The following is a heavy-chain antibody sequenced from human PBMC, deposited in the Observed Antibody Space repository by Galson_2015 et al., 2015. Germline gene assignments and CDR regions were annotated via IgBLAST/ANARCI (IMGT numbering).Heavy chain of an antibody. D-gene: IGHD4-23*01. V-gene: IGHV4-39*07. J-gene: IGHJ4*02. CDR1: GGSISSSSYY. CDR2: IYYSGST. CDR3: ARDLVGSPPLNYGGNSIGGY. Sequence: SETLSLTCTVSGGSISSSSYYWGWIRQPPGKGLEWIGSIYYSGSTYYNPSLKSRVTISVDTSKNQFSLKLSSVTAADTAVYYCARDLVGSPPLNYGGNSIGGYWGQGTLVTVSS.